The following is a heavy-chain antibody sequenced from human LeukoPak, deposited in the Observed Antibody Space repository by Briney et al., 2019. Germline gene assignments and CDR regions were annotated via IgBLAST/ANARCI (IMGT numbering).Heavy chain of an antibody. V-gene: IGHV3-30*18. CDR1: GLTFSSYA. D-gene: IGHD3-16*02. Sequence: PGGSLRLSCAASGLTFSSYAMTWVRQAPGKGLEWVAVISYDGSNKYYADSVKGRFTISRDNSKNTLYLQMNSLRAEDTAVYYCAKRGELSNYYYYYYMDVWGKGTTVTISS. CDR3: AKRGELSNYYYYYYMDV. CDR2: ISYDGSNK. J-gene: IGHJ6*03.